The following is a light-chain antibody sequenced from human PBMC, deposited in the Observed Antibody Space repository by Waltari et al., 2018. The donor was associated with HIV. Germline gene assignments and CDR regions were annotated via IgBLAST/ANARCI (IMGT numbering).Light chain of an antibody. CDR3: SSYTSFSTVL. CDR2: EGN. CDR1: SSVVGPYQL. J-gene: IGLJ2*01. Sequence: QSALAPPASVSGSPGQSITISRTGSSSVVGPYQLVSWYQHHPGKAPKLMIYEGNKRPSGFSNRFSGSKSGNTASLTISGLQAEDEADYYCSSYTSFSTVLFGGGTKLTVL. V-gene: IGLV2-23*03.